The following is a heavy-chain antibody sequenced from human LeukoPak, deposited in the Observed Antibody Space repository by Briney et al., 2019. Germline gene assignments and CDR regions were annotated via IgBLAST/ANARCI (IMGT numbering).Heavy chain of an antibody. Sequence: PGGSLRLSCAASGFTFSSYTMNWVRQAPGKGLEWVSYISSSSSYKYYADSVKGRFTISRDNAENSLYLQMNSLRAEDTAVYYCARGSEGYCSGGGCYYGMDVWGQGTTVTVSS. CDR3: ARGSEGYCSGGGCYYGMDV. J-gene: IGHJ6*01. D-gene: IGHD2-15*01. CDR2: ISSSSSYK. V-gene: IGHV3-21*01. CDR1: GFTFSSYT.